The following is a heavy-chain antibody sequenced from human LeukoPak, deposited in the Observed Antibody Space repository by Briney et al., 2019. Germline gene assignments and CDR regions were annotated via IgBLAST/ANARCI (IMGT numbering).Heavy chain of an antibody. V-gene: IGHV3-9*01. J-gene: IGHJ6*04. Sequence: GGSLRLSCAASGFTFDDYAMHWVRQAPGKGLEWVSGISWNSGSIGYADSVKGRFTVSRDNAKNSLYLQMNSLRAEDTALYYCAKGDTATVMYGMDVWGKGTTVTISS. CDR1: GFTFDDYA. CDR3: AKGDTATVMYGMDV. CDR2: ISWNSGSI. D-gene: IGHD5-18*01.